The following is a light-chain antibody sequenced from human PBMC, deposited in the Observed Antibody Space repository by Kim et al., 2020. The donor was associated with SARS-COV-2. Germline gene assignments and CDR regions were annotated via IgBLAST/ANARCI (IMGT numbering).Light chain of an antibody. CDR1: SGDGGCYKQ. CDR3: SSYAGSNDLV. J-gene: IGLJ2*01. Sequence: CHGSSGDGGCYKQISWNQQHPAKAPTLVIYDVAKRPTGVPDRFSGCKSGSAASLTVSGLQAEDEAGYYCSSYAGSNDLVFGGGTQLTVL. CDR2: DVA. V-gene: IGLV2-8*01.